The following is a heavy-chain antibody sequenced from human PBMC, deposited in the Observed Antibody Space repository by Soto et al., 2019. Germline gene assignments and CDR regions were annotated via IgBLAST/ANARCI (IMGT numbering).Heavy chain of an antibody. CDR3: TTVFLLPRGLGSSVF. J-gene: IGHJ4*02. D-gene: IGHD6-25*01. V-gene: IGHV3-15*01. Sequence: EGQLEQSGGGLVRSGGSLRLSCVASGFSFSNAWMTWVRQAPGKGLEWVGRVKSRPDGGTTDYASPVRGRFTITRDDSKSTVYLQMHSLKGEDTAVYCCTTVFLLPRGLGSSVFWGQGALVTVSS. CDR1: GFSFSNAW. CDR2: VKSRPDGGTT.